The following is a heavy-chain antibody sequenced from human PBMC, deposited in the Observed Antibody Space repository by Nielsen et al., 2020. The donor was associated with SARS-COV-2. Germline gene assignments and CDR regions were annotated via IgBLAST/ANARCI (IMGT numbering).Heavy chain of an antibody. J-gene: IGHJ6*02. CDR1: GGTFSSYT. CDR2: IIPILGIA. V-gene: IGHV1-69*02. Sequence: SVKVSCKASGGTFSSYTISWVRQAPGQGLEWMGRIIPILGIANYAQKFQGRVTITADKSTSTAYMELSSLRSEDTAVYYCASNLEDYYYGTDVWGQGTTVTVSS. D-gene: IGHD5-24*01. CDR3: ASNLEDYYYGTDV.